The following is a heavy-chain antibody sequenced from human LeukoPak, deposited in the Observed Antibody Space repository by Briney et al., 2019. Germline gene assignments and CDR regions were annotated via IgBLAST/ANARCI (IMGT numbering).Heavy chain of an antibody. V-gene: IGHV4-59*01. CDR3: ARKRAYSYGFDY. CDR2: IYYSGST. J-gene: IGHJ4*02. Sequence: PSETLSLTCTVSGGSISRYYWGWIRQPPGKGLEWIGYIYYSGSTNYNPSLKSRVTISVDTSKNQFSLKLSSVTAADTAVYYCARKRAYSYGFDYWGQGTLVTVSS. D-gene: IGHD5-18*01. CDR1: GGSISRYY.